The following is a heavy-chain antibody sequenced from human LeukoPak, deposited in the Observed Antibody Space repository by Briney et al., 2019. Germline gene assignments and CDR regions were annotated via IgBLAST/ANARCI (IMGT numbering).Heavy chain of an antibody. Sequence: PGGSLRLSCAASGFTFSSYAMHWVRQAAGKGLEWVAIISYDGTNKYQADSVKGRCTISSDNSKNTLYLQMNSLRGEDTAVYYCARGSWRLVRGAASFEYWGQGTLVTVSS. J-gene: IGHJ4*02. V-gene: IGHV3-30-3*01. D-gene: IGHD3-10*01. CDR2: ISYDGTNK. CDR3: ARGSWRLVRGAASFEY. CDR1: GFTFSSYA.